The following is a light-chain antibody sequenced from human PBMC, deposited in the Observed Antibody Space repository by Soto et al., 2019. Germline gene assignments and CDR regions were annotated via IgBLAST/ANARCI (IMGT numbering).Light chain of an antibody. V-gene: IGKV1-39*01. CDR2: AAS. CDR1: QSISSS. J-gene: IGKJ4*01. Sequence: DIQMTQSPSSLSASVGDRVTITCRASQSISSSLNWYQQKPGKAPQLLIYAASSLQSGVPSRFSGSGSGTDFTLTISSLQPEDFATYYGQQSYSTPLTFGGGTKVESK. CDR3: QQSYSTPLT.